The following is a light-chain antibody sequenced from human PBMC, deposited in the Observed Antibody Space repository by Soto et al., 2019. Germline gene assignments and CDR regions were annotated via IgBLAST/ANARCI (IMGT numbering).Light chain of an antibody. Sequence: QSVLTQPPSASGSPGQSVTISCTGTSSDIGAYIYVSWYQQHPGKAPKLMISEVSRRPSGVPERFSGSKSGNTASLTVSGLQADDAAHYYCSSYAGSNNVVFGTGTKVTVL. CDR1: SSDIGAYIY. CDR3: SSYAGSNNVV. V-gene: IGLV2-8*01. CDR2: EVS. J-gene: IGLJ1*01.